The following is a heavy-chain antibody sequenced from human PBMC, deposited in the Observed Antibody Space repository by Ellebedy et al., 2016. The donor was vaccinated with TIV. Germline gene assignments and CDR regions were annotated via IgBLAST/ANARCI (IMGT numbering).Heavy chain of an antibody. CDR1: GYTLTSYA. D-gene: IGHD6-13*01. J-gene: IGHJ4*02. CDR2: INYGNGNT. CDR3: ASVTFSSLSPFDS. Sequence: AASVKVSCKASGYTLTSYAMHWVRQAPGQRLEWMGGINYGNGNTKYSQKFQGRVTMTRDTSINTAYMELNRLTSDDTATYYCASVTFSSLSPFDSWGQGTLVSVSS. V-gene: IGHV1-3*01.